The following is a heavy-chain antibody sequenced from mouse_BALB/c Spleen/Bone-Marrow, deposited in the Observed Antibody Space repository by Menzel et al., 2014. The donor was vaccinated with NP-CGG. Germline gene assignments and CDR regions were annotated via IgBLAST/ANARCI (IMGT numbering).Heavy chain of an antibody. CDR1: GFNIKDTY. D-gene: IGHD4-1*01. CDR3: ARWEYYAMDY. Sequence: VHVKQSGAELVKPGASVKLSCTASGFNIKDTYMHWVKQRPEQGLEWIGRIDPANGNTKYDPKFQGKATITADTSSNTAYLQLSSLPSEDTAVYYCARWEYYAMDYWGQGTSVTVSS. V-gene: IGHV14-3*02. CDR2: IDPANGNT. J-gene: IGHJ4*01.